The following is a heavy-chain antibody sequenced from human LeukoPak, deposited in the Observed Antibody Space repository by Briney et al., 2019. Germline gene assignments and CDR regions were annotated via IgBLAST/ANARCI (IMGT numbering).Heavy chain of an antibody. Sequence: ASVKVSCKVSGYTLTELSMHWVQPAPGKGLEWMGGFDLEDGETIYAQKFQGRVTMTEDTSTDTAYMELSSLRSEDTAVYYCATSPSGYSYGYFDYWGQGTLVTVSS. CDR1: GYTLTELS. CDR2: FDLEDGET. J-gene: IGHJ4*02. D-gene: IGHD5-18*01. CDR3: ATSPSGYSYGYFDY. V-gene: IGHV1-24*01.